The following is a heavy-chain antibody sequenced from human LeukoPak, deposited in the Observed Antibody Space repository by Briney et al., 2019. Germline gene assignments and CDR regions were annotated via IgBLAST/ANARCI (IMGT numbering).Heavy chain of an antibody. CDR2: ISGSGGNT. Sequence: PGGSLRLSCAASGFTFSSYGMSWVRQAPGKGLEWVSAISGSGGNTYYADSVKGRFTISRDNSKNTLYLQMNSLRAEDTAVYYSAKDGTYYYDSSGYYPNWFDPWGQGTLVTVSS. D-gene: IGHD3-22*01. CDR1: GFTFSSYG. CDR3: AKDGTYYYDSSGYYPNWFDP. V-gene: IGHV3-23*01. J-gene: IGHJ5*02.